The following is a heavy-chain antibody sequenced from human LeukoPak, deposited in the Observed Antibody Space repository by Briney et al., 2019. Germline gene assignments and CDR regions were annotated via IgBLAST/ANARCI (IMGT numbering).Heavy chain of an antibody. CDR1: GFTVSSNY. Sequence: GGSLRLSCAASGFTVSSNYMSWVRQAPGKGLEWVSAISGSGGSTYYADSVKGRFTISRDNSKNTLYLQMNSLRAEDTAVYYCAKISNTVVTPFADYWGQGTLVTVSS. J-gene: IGHJ4*02. CDR3: AKISNTVVTPFADY. D-gene: IGHD2-21*02. V-gene: IGHV3-23*01. CDR2: ISGSGGST.